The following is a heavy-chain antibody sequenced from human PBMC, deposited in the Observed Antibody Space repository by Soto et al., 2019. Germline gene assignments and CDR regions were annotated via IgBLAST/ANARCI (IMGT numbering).Heavy chain of an antibody. CDR2: ISSSSSYI. D-gene: IGHD2-2*01. J-gene: IGHJ6*03. Sequence: EVQLVESGGGLVKPGGSLRLSCAASGFTFSSYSMNWVRQAPGKGLEWVSSISSSSSYIYYADSVKGRFTISRDNAKHSLYLQMNSLRAEDTAVYYCASTKRRSYYMDVWGKWTTITVSS. CDR1: GFTFSSYS. CDR3: ASTKRRSYYMDV. V-gene: IGHV3-21*01.